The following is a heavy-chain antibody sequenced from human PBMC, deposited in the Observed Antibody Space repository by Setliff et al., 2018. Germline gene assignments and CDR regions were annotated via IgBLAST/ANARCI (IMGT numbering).Heavy chain of an antibody. CDR3: ARHPTGFPNWFDV. CDR2: INYSGST. J-gene: IGHJ5*02. V-gene: IGHV4-39*01. CDR1: GDSLSSGTQY. Sequence: SETLSLTCSVLGDSLSSGTQYWAWIRQPPGKGLEWIGNINYSGSTYYNPSLKSRVTMSVDASKNQFSLKLSSVTTADTAVYYCARHPTGFPNWFDVWGQGTLVTVSS. D-gene: IGHD3-9*01.